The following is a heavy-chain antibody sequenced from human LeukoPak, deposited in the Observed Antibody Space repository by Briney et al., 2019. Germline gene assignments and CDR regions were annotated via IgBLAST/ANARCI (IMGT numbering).Heavy chain of an antibody. Sequence: GGSLRLSCVASGFTVSSNYMSWVRQAPGKGLEWVSAIFSGGSTFYADSVTGRFTISRDNSKNTVYLEMNSLRAEDTAVYYCARDLKTNGWYGDFDYWGQGTLATVSS. CDR3: ARDLKTNGWYGDFDY. CDR1: GFTVSSNY. D-gene: IGHD6-19*01. J-gene: IGHJ4*02. V-gene: IGHV3-53*01. CDR2: IFSGGST.